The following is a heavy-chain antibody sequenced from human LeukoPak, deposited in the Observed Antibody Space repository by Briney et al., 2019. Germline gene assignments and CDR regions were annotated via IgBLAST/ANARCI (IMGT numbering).Heavy chain of an antibody. CDR1: GGSISSSSYY. CDR3: ARQCHSSSWFFFDY. D-gene: IGHD6-13*01. V-gene: IGHV4-39*01. Sequence: SETLSLTCTVSGGSISSSSYYWGWIRQPPGKGLEGIGSIYYSGSTYYNPSLKSRVTISVDTSKNQFSLKLSSVTAADTAVYYCARQCHSSSWFFFDYWGQGTLVTVSS. J-gene: IGHJ4*02. CDR2: IYYSGST.